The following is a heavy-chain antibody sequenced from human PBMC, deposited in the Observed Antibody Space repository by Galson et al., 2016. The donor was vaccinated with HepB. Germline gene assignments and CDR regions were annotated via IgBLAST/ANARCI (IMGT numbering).Heavy chain of an antibody. V-gene: IGHV4-31*03. CDR2: IYYSGST. CDR3: ALAVAGTSPGFDV. D-gene: IGHD6-19*01. Sequence: TLSLTCTVSGGSISSGGSSWSWVRQHPGKGLQWIGHIYYSGSTDYSPSLKSRVNISVDTSKNQFSLKMSSVTAADTAVYYCALAVAGTSPGFDVWGQGTMVTVSS. J-gene: IGHJ3*01. CDR1: GGSISSGGSS.